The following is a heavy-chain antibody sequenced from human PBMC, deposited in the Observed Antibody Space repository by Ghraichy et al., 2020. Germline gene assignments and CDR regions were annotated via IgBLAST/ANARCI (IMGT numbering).Heavy chain of an antibody. D-gene: IGHD7-27*01. CDR3: ATASRPNWGCY. CDR2: INQDGTQE. CDR1: GFTFNKYW. Sequence: GESLNISCAASGFTFNKYWVTWVRQAPGKGLEWVANINQDGTQEYYVDSVRGRFTVSRDNARNSLYLQMSSLRAEDTAMYYCATASRPNWGCYWGRGAQVTVSS. J-gene: IGHJ4*02. V-gene: IGHV3-7*03.